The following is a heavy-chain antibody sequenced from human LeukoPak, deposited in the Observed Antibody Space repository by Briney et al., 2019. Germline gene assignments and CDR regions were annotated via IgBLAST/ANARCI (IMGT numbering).Heavy chain of an antibody. Sequence: ASVTDSFKASGYTFTSYYMHWVRQAPGQGLEWMGIINPSGGSTSYAQKFQGRVTMTRDMSTSTVYMELSSLRSEDTAVYYCARVGQYHYMDVWGKGTTVTVSS. CDR2: INPSGGST. CDR3: ARVGQYHYMDV. J-gene: IGHJ6*03. V-gene: IGHV1-46*01. CDR1: GYTFTSYY.